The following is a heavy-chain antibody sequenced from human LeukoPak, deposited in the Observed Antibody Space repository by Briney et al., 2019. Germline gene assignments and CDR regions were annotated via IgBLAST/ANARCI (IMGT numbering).Heavy chain of an antibody. Sequence: GGSLRLSCAASGFTFSSYAMSWVRQAPGKGLEWVSAISGSGGSTYYADSVKGRFTISRDNSKNTLYLQMNSLRAEDTAVYYCARVPSDNWNDGVGAFDIWGQGTMVTVSS. J-gene: IGHJ3*02. CDR3: ARVPSDNWNDGVGAFDI. CDR1: GFTFSSYA. CDR2: ISGSGGST. V-gene: IGHV3-23*01. D-gene: IGHD1-1*01.